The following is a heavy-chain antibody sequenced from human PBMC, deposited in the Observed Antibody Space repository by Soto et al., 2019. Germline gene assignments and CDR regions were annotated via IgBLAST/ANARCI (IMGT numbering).Heavy chain of an antibody. CDR1: GGSISSSSYY. Sequence: SETLSLTCTVSGGSISSSSYYWGWIRQPPGKGLEWIGSIYYSGSTYYNPSLKSRVTISVDTSKNQFSLKLSSVTAADTAVYYCASLGYCSGGSCYSYYYYYIDVWGKGTTVTVSS. D-gene: IGHD2-15*01. CDR2: IYYSGST. V-gene: IGHV4-39*01. CDR3: ASLGYCSGGSCYSYYYYYIDV. J-gene: IGHJ6*03.